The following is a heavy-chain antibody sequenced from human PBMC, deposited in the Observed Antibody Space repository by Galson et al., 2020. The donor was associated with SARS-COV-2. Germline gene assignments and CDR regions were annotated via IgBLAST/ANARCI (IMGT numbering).Heavy chain of an antibody. D-gene: IGHD5-18*01. CDR2: INHSRNT. J-gene: IGHJ3*02. Sequence: SETLSLTCAVYGGSFGGDFWTWIRQPPGKGLEWIGQINHSRNTNYNPSLKSRVTLSMDTSMKQFSLKLISVTAADTAVYYCARVRVDTGIPREVDIWGQGTMVTVSS. CDR1: GGSFGGDF. CDR3: ARVRVDTGIPREVDI. V-gene: IGHV4-34*01.